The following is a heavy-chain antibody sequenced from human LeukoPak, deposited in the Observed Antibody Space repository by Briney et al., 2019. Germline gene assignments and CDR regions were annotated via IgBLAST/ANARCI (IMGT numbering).Heavy chain of an antibody. Sequence: GGSLRLSCEASGFTFSIYTMSWVRQAPGKGLEWVSAISGSGGSTYYADAVKGRFIISRDNPKNTLYLQMNNLRAEDTAIYYCAKDVAIKGDWGQGTLVTVS. CDR1: GFTFSIYT. CDR2: ISGSGGST. CDR3: AKDVAIKGD. J-gene: IGHJ4*02. V-gene: IGHV3-23*01. D-gene: IGHD5-12*01.